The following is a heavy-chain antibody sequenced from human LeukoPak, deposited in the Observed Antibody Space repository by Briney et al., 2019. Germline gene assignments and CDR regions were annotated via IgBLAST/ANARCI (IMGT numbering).Heavy chain of an antibody. D-gene: IGHD2-21*02. CDR3: AKGATISVTGYFDF. V-gene: IGHV4-34*01. J-gene: IGHJ4*03. CDR2: IDHRGDT. CDR1: GGSFTRFY. Sequence: SETLSLTCAVYGGSFTRFYWSWVRQSPGKGLEWIAEIDHRGDTNGNPSVKSRFTISVNTSKDQFTLKVKTLSAADTAVYYCAKGATISVTGYFDFWGQGTLVTVSS.